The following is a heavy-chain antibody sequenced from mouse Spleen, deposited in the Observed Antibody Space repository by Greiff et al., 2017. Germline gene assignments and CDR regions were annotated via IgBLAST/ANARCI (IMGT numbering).Heavy chain of an antibody. D-gene: IGHD1-1*01. CDR2: ISSGGSYT. J-gene: IGHJ2*01. V-gene: IGHV5-9-3*01. Sequence: EVHLVESGGGLVKPGGSLKLPCAAPGFTFSSYARSWVRQTPGKRLEWVATISSGGSYTYYPDSVKGRFTISRDNAKNTLYLQMSSLRSEDTAMYYCARTPYYGSDYWGQGTTLTVSS. CDR1: GFTFSSYA. CDR3: ARTPYYGSDY.